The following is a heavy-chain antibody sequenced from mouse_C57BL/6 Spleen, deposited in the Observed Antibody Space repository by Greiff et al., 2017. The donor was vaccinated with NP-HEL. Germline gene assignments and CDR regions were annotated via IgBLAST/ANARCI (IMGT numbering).Heavy chain of an antibody. Sequence: QVQLKESGPELVKPGASVKISCKASGYAFSSSWMNWVKQRPGKGLEWIGRIYPGDGDTNYNGKFKGKATLTADKSSSTAYMQLSSLTSEDSAVYFCARGGTAQATGYFDYWGQGTTLTVSS. J-gene: IGHJ2*01. CDR1: GYAFSSSW. CDR3: ARGGTAQATGYFDY. D-gene: IGHD3-2*02. V-gene: IGHV1-82*01. CDR2: IYPGDGDT.